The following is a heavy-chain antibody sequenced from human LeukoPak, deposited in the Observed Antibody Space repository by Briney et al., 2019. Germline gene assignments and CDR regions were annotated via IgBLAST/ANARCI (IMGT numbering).Heavy chain of an antibody. J-gene: IGHJ4*02. CDR1: GGSISGYY. V-gene: IGHV4-59*08. Sequence: SEPLSLPCTVSGGSISGYYWRWLRQPTGKGLQFLGYIHYTGSTNYNPSLESRVTLSVDTSKNQFSLKLRSVTAADTAVYYCARLSKDTVVLPAAMAHYFDYWGQGTLVTVSS. CDR2: IHYTGST. D-gene: IGHD2-2*01. CDR3: ARLSKDTVVLPAAMAHYFDY.